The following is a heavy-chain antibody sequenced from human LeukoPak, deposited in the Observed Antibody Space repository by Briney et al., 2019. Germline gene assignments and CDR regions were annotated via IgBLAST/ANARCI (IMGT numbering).Heavy chain of an antibody. D-gene: IGHD3-3*01. CDR1: GYTFTSYG. CDR3: ARESSLGY. V-gene: IGHV1-2*02. Sequence: ASVKVSCKASGYTFTSYGISWVRQAPGQGLEWMGWINPNSGGTNYAQKFQGRVTMTRDTSISTAYMELSGLRSDDTALYYCARESSLGYWGQGTLVTVSS. CDR2: INPNSGGT. J-gene: IGHJ4*02.